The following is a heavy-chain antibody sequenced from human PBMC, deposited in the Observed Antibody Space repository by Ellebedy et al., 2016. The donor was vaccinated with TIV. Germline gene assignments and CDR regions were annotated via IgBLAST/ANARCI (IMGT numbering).Heavy chain of an antibody. CDR2: IYSGGGTT. D-gene: IGHD2-15*01. V-gene: IGHV3-53*01. CDR3: ARYCSGGSCYDAFDI. Sequence: PGGSLRLSFAASRFSVSSNYMSWVPQAPGKGLEWFSVIYSGGGTTYYVDSVKGRFTISRDNAKNTLYLQMNSLRVEDTAVYYCARYCSGGSCYDAFDIWGQGTKVTVSS. CDR1: RFSVSSNY. J-gene: IGHJ3*02.